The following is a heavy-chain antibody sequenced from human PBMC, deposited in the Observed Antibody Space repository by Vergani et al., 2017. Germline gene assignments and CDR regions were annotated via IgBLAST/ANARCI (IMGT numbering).Heavy chain of an antibody. Sequence: QLQLHKSGPGLVKPSETLSLTCTVSGGSISSSSHFWGWLRQTPGKGLERIGSIYYSGRTYYDPSLKSRVCISVDTSKNLFSLKLSSVTAADSAVYCCAIHDSCHYDSSYCGLDVWGQGTTVTVSS. CDR3: AIHDSCHYDSSYCGLDV. CDR2: IYYSGRT. J-gene: IGHJ6*02. CDR1: GGSISSSSHF. V-gene: IGHV4-39*01. D-gene: IGHD3-16*01.